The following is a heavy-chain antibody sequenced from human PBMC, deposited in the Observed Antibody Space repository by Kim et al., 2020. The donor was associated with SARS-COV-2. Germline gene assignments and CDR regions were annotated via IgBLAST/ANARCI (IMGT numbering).Heavy chain of an antibody. CDR2: FDSEDGEI. D-gene: IGHD3-10*01. CDR3: ATYASGSRYFDL. Sequence: ASVLVSCKVAGYTVPELSLNWVRQAPGIGLEWMVGFDSEDGEICDAQELHYRLTTTEDTTTDTGYMELSSLESEDTAVYYCATYASGSRYFDLWGQGTLV. CDR1: GYTVPELS. J-gene: IGHJ4*02. V-gene: IGHV1-24*01.